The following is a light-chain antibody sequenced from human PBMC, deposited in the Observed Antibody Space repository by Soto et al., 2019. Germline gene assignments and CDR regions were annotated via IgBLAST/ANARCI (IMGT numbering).Light chain of an antibody. V-gene: IGKV3-11*01. CDR1: QRVSSS. J-gene: IGKJ3*01. CDR3: QQRSNWPIT. Sequence: EIVLTQSPATLSLSPGERATLSCRASQRVSSSLGWYQQKPGQAPRLLIYDASNMSTGIPSRFSGSGSGTDFTLTISSLEPEDFAVYYCQQRSNWPITFGPGTKVDIE. CDR2: DAS.